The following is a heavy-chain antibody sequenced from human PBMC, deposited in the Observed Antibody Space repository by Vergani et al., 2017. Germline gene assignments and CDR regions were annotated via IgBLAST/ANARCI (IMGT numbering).Heavy chain of an antibody. Sequence: EEHLVESGGGLVKPGGSLRLSCVASGFTFGSYSVNWVRQAPGRGLEWVSSISSSGNYVYYAASVKGRFSISRDNAKNLLSLQMNSLRAYDTAVYYCARDQGSGTNRHHYGLDVWGQGTTVTVSS. CDR1: GFTFGSYS. V-gene: IGHV3-21*06. CDR3: ARDQGSGTNRHHYGLDV. CDR2: ISSSGNYV. D-gene: IGHD3-10*01. J-gene: IGHJ6*02.